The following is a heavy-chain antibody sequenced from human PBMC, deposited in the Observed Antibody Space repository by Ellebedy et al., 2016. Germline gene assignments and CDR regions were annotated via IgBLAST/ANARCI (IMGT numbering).Heavy chain of an antibody. CDR3: ARAPDYGDFPTYYYYYMDV. Sequence: SETLSLTCAVSGGSISSSNWWSWVRQPPGKGLEWIGEIYHSGSTNYNPSLKSRVTISVDKSKNQFSLKLSSVTAADTAVYYCARAPDYGDFPTYYYYYMDVWGKGTTVTVSS. V-gene: IGHV4-4*02. J-gene: IGHJ6*03. CDR1: GGSISSSNW. D-gene: IGHD4-17*01. CDR2: IYHSGST.